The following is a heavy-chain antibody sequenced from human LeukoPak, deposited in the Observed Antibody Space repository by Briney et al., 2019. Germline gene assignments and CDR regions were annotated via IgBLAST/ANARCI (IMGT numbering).Heavy chain of an antibody. CDR1: GFTFDDYA. D-gene: IGHD3-10*01. CDR3: AKDKGSGSYSTYYGMDV. J-gene: IGHJ6*02. CDR2: ISWNSGSI. V-gene: IGHV3-9*01. Sequence: PGGSLRLSCAASGFTFDDYAMHWVRQAPGKGLEWVSGISWNSGSIGYADSVKGRFTISRDNAKNSLYLQMNSLRAEDTALYYCAKDKGSGSYSTYYGMDVWGQGTTVTVSS.